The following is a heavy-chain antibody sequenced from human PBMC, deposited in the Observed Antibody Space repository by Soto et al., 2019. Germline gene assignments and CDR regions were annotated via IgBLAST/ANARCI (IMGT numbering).Heavy chain of an antibody. CDR1: GYNFTSYW. Sequence: EVQLVQSGAEVKKPGESLKISCKGSGYNFTSYWIGWVRQMPGKGLEWMGIIYPGDSDTRYSPSFQGQVTISADKSISTAYLQWSSLKASDTAMYYCARQRGYCSSTSCYEGSSFDYWGQGTLVTVSS. J-gene: IGHJ4*02. D-gene: IGHD2-2*01. V-gene: IGHV5-51*01. CDR3: ARQRGYCSSTSCYEGSSFDY. CDR2: IYPGDSDT.